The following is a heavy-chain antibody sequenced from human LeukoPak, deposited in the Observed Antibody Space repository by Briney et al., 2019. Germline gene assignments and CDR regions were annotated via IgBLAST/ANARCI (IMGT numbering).Heavy chain of an antibody. CDR2: IYHSGST. D-gene: IGHD3-16*02. CDR1: GGFNTHYY. J-gene: IGHJ4*02. CDR3: ARGGYDYVWGSYRAWYFDY. Sequence: SETLSLTCSVSGGFNTHYYWSWIRQPPGKGLEWIGYIYHSGSTKYNPSLKSRVTISVDTSKNQFSLKLSSVTAADTAVYYCARGGYDYVWGSYRAWYFDYWGQGTLVTVSS. V-gene: IGHV4-59*01.